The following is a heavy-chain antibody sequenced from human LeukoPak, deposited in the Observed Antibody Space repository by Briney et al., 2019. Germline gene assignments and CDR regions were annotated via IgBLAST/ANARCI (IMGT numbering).Heavy chain of an antibody. CDR1: GFTFSSYA. Sequence: GGSLRLSCAASGFTFSSYAMHWVRQAPGKGLEWVAGISYDGSNKYYADSVKGRFTISRDNSKNTLYLQMNSLRAEDTAVYDLGRDSKLYGGGAFDYWGQGTLVTVSS. CDR2: ISYDGSNK. D-gene: IGHD2-8*01. V-gene: IGHV3-30*04. CDR3: GRDSKLYGGGAFDY. J-gene: IGHJ4*02.